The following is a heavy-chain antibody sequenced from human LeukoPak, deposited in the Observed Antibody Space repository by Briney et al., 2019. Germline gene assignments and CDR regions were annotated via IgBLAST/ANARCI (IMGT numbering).Heavy chain of an antibody. CDR1: GFTFDDYA. Sequence: GGSLRLSCAASGFTFDDYAMHWVRQAPGKGLEWVSLISGDGGSTYYADSVKGRFTISRDNSKNSLYLQMNSLRTEDTALYYRAQFGGVIVYDNWFDPWGQGTLVTVSS. CDR3: AQFGGVIVYDNWFDP. CDR2: ISGDGGST. V-gene: IGHV3-43*02. J-gene: IGHJ5*02. D-gene: IGHD3-16*02.